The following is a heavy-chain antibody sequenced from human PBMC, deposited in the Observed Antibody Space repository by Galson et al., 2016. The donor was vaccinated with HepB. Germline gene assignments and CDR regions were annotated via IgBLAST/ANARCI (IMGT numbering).Heavy chain of an antibody. J-gene: IGHJ5*02. V-gene: IGHV3-33*01. CDR1: GFTFSTYA. CDR2: IWHDGSKK. D-gene: IGHD3-22*01. CDR3: ARDRHYYDSALDP. Sequence: SLRLSCAASGFTFSTYAMHWVRQAPGKGLEWVTVIWHDGSKKYYTDSVEGRFTISRDNSKNTLYLQLNNLRHEDTAVYYCARDRHYYDSALDPWGQGTLVTVSS.